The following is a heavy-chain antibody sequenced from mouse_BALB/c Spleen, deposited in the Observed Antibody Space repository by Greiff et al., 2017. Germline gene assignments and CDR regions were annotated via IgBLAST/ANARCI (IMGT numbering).Heavy chain of an antibody. CDR2: IYPGNSDT. D-gene: IGHD1-1*01. V-gene: IGHV1-5*01. J-gene: IGHJ4*01. Sequence: EVQLQQSGTVLARPGASVKMSCKASGYTFTSYWMHWVKQRPGQGLEWIGAIYPGNSDTSYNQKFKGKAKLTAVTSTSTAYMELSSLTNEDSAVYYCTRSVLHDAMDYWGQGTSVTVSS. CDR3: TRSVLHDAMDY. CDR1: GYTFTSYW.